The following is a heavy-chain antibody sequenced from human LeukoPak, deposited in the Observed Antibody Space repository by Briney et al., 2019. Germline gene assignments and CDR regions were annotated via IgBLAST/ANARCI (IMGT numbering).Heavy chain of an antibody. V-gene: IGHV4-59*11. Sequence: SETLSLTGTVSGRSISSHYWAWLRQPPGKGLEWLGWIFITGDTNYNPSLKSRVTISVGHSKNQFSLKLTSVTAADTAVYYCAKEGNDYGANSIDYWGQGTLVTVSS. CDR2: IFITGDT. CDR1: GRSISSHY. D-gene: IGHD4-23*01. J-gene: IGHJ4*02. CDR3: AKEGNDYGANSIDY.